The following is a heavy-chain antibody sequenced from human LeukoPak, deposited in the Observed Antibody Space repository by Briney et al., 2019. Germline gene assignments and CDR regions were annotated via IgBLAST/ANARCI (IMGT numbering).Heavy chain of an antibody. Sequence: GGSLRLSCAASGFTFSTYWMTWVRLAPGKGLEWVASRKQDGSEAYYVDSVKGRFTISRDNAKNSLYLQTNSLRADDTAVYFCARERAIAYWGQGTLVTVSS. V-gene: IGHV3-7*01. CDR3: ARERAIAY. CDR1: GFTFSTYW. CDR2: RKQDGSEA. J-gene: IGHJ4*02.